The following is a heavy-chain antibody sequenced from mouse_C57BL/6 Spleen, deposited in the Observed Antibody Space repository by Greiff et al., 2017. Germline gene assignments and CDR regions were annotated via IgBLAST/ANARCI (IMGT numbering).Heavy chain of an antibody. CDR1: GYTFTSYW. Sequence: QVQLQQPGTELVKPGASVKLSCKASGYTFTSYWMHWVKQRPGQGLEWIGNINPSNGGTNYNEKFKSKATLTVDKSSSTAYMQLSSLTSEDSAVYYCAREGITTVVPYWYFDVWGTGTTVTVSS. J-gene: IGHJ1*03. D-gene: IGHD1-1*01. CDR2: INPSNGGT. V-gene: IGHV1-53*01. CDR3: AREGITTVVPYWYFDV.